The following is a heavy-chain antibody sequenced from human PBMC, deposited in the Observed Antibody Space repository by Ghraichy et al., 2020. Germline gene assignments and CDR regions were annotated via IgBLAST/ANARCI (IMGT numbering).Heavy chain of an antibody. V-gene: IGHV4-61*01. D-gene: IGHD3/OR15-3a*01. Sequence: SETLSLTCTVSGASVSSGSYWTWIRQPPGKGLQWIGWSDNYNASPKSRVTISIDGSKNQFSLKMTSVTAADTAVYFCAREGGGPWTGRQGIDYWGQGILVVVSS. CDR2: SD. CDR1: GASVSSGSY. CDR3: AREGGGPWTGRQGIDY. J-gene: IGHJ4*02.